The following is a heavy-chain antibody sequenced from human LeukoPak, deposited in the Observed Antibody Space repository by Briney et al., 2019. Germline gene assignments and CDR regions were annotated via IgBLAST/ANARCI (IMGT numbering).Heavy chain of an antibody. CDR3: GRDRLLDTATSDAFDI. Sequence: PGRSLRPSRAASAFTLSRYTMNCVRHAPGNGLEWVSSISSTSRYIYYADSVKGLFTIARDTSKNSFSLQMNSLRDEDTAVYYCGRDRLLDTATSDAFDIWGQGTMVTVSS. V-gene: IGHV3-21*01. CDR1: AFTLSRYT. D-gene: IGHD5-18*01. CDR2: ISSTSRYI. J-gene: IGHJ3*02.